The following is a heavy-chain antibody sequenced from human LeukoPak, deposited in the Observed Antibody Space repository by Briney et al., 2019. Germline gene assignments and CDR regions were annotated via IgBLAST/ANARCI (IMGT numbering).Heavy chain of an antibody. V-gene: IGHV3-23*01. D-gene: IGHD2-15*01. J-gene: IGHJ4*02. CDR3: ANTLYCSGGSCPPDY. CDR1: GFTFSSYV. CDR2: ISGSGGST. Sequence: PGGSLRLSCAASGFTFSSYVMSWVRQAPGKGLEWVSTISGSGGSTYCADSEKGRFTISRDNSKNTLYLQMNSLRAEDTAVYYCANTLYCSGGSCPPDYWGQGTLVTVSS.